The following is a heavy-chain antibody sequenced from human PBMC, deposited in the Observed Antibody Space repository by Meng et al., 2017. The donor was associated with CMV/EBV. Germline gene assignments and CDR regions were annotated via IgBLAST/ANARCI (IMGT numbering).Heavy chain of an antibody. D-gene: IGHD3-3*01. CDR1: GFTFSSYW. CDR3: ARESTIFGVVISP. CDR2: IKQDGSEK. J-gene: IGHJ5*02. Sequence: GGSLRLSCAASGFTFSSYWMSWVRQAPGKGLEWVASIKQDGSEKYYVDSVKGRFTISRDNAKNSLYLQMNSLRAEDTAVYYCARESTIFGVVISPWGQGTLVTVSS. V-gene: IGHV3-7*01.